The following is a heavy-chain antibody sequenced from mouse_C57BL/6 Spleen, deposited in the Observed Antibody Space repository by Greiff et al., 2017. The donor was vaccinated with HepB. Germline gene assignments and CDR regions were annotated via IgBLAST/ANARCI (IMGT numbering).Heavy chain of an antibody. J-gene: IGHJ3*01. CDR1: GFTFSDYG. V-gene: IGHV5-17*01. D-gene: IGHD2-2*01. Sequence: DVQLQESGGGLVKPGGSLKLSCAASGFTFSDYGMHWVRQAPEKGLEWVAYISSGSSTIYYADTVKGRFTISRDNAKNTLFLQMTSLRSEDTAMYYCARPGYDGERVAYWGQGTLVTVSA. CDR2: ISSGSSTI. CDR3: ARPGYDGERVAY.